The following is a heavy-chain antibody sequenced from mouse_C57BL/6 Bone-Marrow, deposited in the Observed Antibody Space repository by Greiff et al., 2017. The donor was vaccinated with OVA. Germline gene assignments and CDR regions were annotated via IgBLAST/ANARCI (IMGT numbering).Heavy chain of an antibody. V-gene: IGHV2-2*01. CDR3: ARMDYYGSWYFDV. CDR2: IWSGGST. D-gene: IGHD1-1*01. Sequence: VQLQESGPGLVQPSQSLSITCTVSGFSLTSYGLHWVRQSTGKGLEWLGVIWSGGSTDYNAAFISRQSISKDNSKSQVFFKMNSLQADDTAIYYCARMDYYGSWYFDVWGTGTTVTVSS. J-gene: IGHJ1*03. CDR1: GFSLTSYG.